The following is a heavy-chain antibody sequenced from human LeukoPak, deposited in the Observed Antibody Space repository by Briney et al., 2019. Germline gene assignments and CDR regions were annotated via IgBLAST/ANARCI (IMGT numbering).Heavy chain of an antibody. CDR1: GYTFTSYG. Sequence: ASVKVSCKASGYTFTSYGISWVRQAPGQRLEWMGWINAGNGNTKYSQKFQGRVTITRDTSASTAYMELSSLRSEDTAVYYCARDGDYDSSGTYFDYWGQGTLVTVSS. CDR2: INAGNGNT. V-gene: IGHV1-3*01. J-gene: IGHJ4*02. CDR3: ARDGDYDSSGTYFDY. D-gene: IGHD3-22*01.